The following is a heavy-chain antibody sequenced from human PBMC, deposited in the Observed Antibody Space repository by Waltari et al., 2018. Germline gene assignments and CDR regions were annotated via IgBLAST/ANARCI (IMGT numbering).Heavy chain of an antibody. CDR1: GFTFSNYA. V-gene: IGHV3-23*01. Sequence: EVQLLESGGGLAPPGGSLRLSCVASGFTFSNYAMSWVRQAPGKGREWVAGSRDSGVFRNYADSVKGRLTVARDNSINTVFLQINSLTAEDTAIYYCARHLYGIDYLELDTWGRGTLVAVSS. CDR3: ARHLYGIDYLELDT. CDR2: SRDSGVFR. J-gene: IGHJ1*01. D-gene: IGHD3-10*01.